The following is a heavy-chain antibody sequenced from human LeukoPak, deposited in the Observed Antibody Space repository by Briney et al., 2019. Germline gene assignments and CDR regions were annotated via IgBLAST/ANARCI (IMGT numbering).Heavy chain of an antibody. J-gene: IGHJ5*02. CDR1: GGSISSYY. CDR3: VRLPTGYPNWFDP. D-gene: IGHD3-9*01. Sequence: SETLSLTCTVSGGSISSYYWSWIRQPPGKGLEWIACLFYSGSTDYNPSLESRVTISVDTSKNQFSLRLSSVTAADTAFYYCVRLPTGYPNWFDPWGQGTLVTVSS. V-gene: IGHV4-59*08. CDR2: LFYSGST.